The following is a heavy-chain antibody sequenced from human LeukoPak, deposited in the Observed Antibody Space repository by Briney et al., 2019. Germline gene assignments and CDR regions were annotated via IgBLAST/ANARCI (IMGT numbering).Heavy chain of an antibody. CDR3: ARGMVDI. V-gene: IGHV3-7*04. CDR1: GFTFSSYW. J-gene: IGHJ3*02. Sequence: PGGSLRLSCAASGFTFSSYWMSWVRQAPGKGLEWVANINQGGNAEYYVDSVKGRFTISRDNAKNILYLQMNSLRAEDTAVYYCARGMVDIWGQGTMVTVS. D-gene: IGHD2-8*01. CDR2: INQGGNAE.